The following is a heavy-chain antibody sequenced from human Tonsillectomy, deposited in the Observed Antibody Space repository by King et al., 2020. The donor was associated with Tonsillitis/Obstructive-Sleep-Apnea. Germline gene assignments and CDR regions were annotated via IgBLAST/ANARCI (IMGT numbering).Heavy chain of an antibody. V-gene: IGHV3-23*04. Sequence: DVQLVESGGGLVQPGGSLRLSCAVSGFTFSDYAMSWVRQAPGKGLEWVSGVSNSGGTTHYADSVKGRFTISRDNSKNSLYLQLKSLRVEDTAVYYCAKAEGGIAVAGSFDYWGQGTLVTVSS. CDR3: AKAEGGIAVAGSFDY. CDR2: VSNSGGTT. CDR1: GFTFSDYA. J-gene: IGHJ4*02. D-gene: IGHD6-19*01.